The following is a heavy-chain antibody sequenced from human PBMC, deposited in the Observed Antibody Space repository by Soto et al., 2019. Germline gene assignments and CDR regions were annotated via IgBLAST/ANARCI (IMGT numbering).Heavy chain of an antibody. V-gene: IGHV1-69*01. J-gene: IGHJ5*02. D-gene: IGHD1-1*01. CDR3: ANNPNRASWFDP. CDR2: IIPIFGTA. Sequence: QVQLVQSGAEVKKPGSSMKVSCKASGSTFSSYAISWVRQAPGQGLEWMGGIIPIFGTANYAQKFQGRVTITADESTSTAYMELSSLRSEDTAVYYCANNPNRASWFDPWGQGTLVTVSS. CDR1: GSTFSSYA.